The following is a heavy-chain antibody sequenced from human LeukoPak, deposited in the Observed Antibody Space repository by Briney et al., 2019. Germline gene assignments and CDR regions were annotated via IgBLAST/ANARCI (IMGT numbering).Heavy chain of an antibody. D-gene: IGHD2-15*01. V-gene: IGHV6-1*01. Sequence: SQTLSLTCAISGDRVSSNSAGWNWIRQSPSRGLEWLGRTYYRSKWYNDYAGSVKSRIIINADTSKNNFSLQLKSVTPEDTAVYYCARDEVVVPATHYHGVGVWGQGTTVTVSS. CDR1: GDRVSSNSAG. CDR2: TYYRSKWYN. J-gene: IGHJ6*02. CDR3: ARDEVVVPATHYHGVGV.